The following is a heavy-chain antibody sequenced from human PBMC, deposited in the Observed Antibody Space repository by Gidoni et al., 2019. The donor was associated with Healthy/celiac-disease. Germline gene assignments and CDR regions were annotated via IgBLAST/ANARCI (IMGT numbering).Heavy chain of an antibody. J-gene: IGHJ4*02. Sequence: QVQLQESGPGLVKPSETLSLTCTVSGGSISSYSWSWIRQPPGKGLEWIGYIYYSGSTNYNPSLKSRVTISVDTSKNQFSLKLSSVTAADTAVYYCARFPYYDSSGYYFGFDYWGQGTLVTVSS. CDR1: GGSISSYS. CDR2: IYYSGST. CDR3: ARFPYYDSSGYYFGFDY. V-gene: IGHV4-59*01. D-gene: IGHD3-22*01.